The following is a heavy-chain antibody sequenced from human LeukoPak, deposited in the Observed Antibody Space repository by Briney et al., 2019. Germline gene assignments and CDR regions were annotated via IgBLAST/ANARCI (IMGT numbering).Heavy chain of an antibody. CDR1: GGSFSGYY. J-gene: IGHJ5*02. D-gene: IGHD2-15*01. CDR3: ASIVVVARGAWFDP. CDR2: INHSGST. Sequence: PSETLSLTCAVYGGSFSGYYWSWIRQPPGKGLEWIGEINHSGSTNYNPSLKSRVTISVDTSKNQFSLKLSSVTAADTAVYYCASIVVVARGAWFDPWGQGTLVTVSS. V-gene: IGHV4-34*09.